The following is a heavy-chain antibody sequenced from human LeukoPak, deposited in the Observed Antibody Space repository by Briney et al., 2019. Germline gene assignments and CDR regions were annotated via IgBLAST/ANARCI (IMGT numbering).Heavy chain of an antibody. D-gene: IGHD3-22*01. J-gene: IGHJ4*02. CDR1: GDSISSGGYY. Sequence: SETLSLTCTVSGDSISSGGYYWSWIRQHSGKGLEWIGNIYYSGRTYYNPSLKRRATISSDMSKNQFSLKLSSVTAADTAVYYCARENPRGGYYFLDYWGQGNLVTVSS. CDR2: IYYSGRT. V-gene: IGHV4-31*03. CDR3: ARENPRGGYYFLDY.